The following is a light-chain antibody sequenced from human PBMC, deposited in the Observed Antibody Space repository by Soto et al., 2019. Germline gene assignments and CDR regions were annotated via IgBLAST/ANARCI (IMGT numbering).Light chain of an antibody. Sequence: IVLTQTPVSSAVTLGQPASFSCGSSESLVHSDGKTYLGWLHLRPGQPPRLLIYQISRRPPGVPDRFSGSGAGTNFTLKISRVEPEDVGIFYCMQASQLRTFGQGTKVDIK. J-gene: IGKJ1*01. V-gene: IGKV2-24*01. CDR2: QIS. CDR1: ESLVHSDGKTY. CDR3: MQASQLRT.